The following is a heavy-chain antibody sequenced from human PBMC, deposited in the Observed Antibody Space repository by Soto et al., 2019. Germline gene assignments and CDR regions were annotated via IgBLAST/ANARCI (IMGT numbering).Heavy chain of an antibody. CDR3: AKDRSGGGYYDFWSGYYYYYYGMDV. CDR2: ISYDGSNK. D-gene: IGHD3-3*01. CDR1: GFTFSSYG. Sequence: VGSLRLSCAASGFTFSSYGMHWVRQAPGKGLEWVAVISYDGSNKYYADSVKGRFTISRDNSKNTLYLQMNSLRAEDTAVYYCAKDRSGGGYYDFWSGYYYYYYGMDVWGQGTTVTVSS. V-gene: IGHV3-30*18. J-gene: IGHJ6*02.